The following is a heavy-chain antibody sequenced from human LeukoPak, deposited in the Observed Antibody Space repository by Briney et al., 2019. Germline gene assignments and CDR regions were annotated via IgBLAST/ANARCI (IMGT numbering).Heavy chain of an antibody. CDR3: ARAGPYSSGWQYVDY. J-gene: IGHJ4*02. D-gene: IGHD6-19*01. V-gene: IGHV4-59*01. CDR2: IYYSGST. CDR1: GGSISSYY. Sequence: PSETLSLTCTVSGGSISSYYWSWIRQPPGKGLEWIGYIYYSGSTDYNPSLKSRVTISVDTSKNQFSLRLSSVTAADTAVYYCARAGPYSSGWQYVDYWGQGTLVTVSS.